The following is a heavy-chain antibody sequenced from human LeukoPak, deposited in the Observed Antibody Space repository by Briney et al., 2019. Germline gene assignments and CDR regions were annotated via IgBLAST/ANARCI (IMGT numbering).Heavy chain of an antibody. CDR2: IKSKTDGGTT. CDR1: GFTFSNAW. CDR3: VWFGELFMFDY. Sequence: GGSLRLSCAASGFTFSNAWMTWVRQAPGKGLEWVGHIKSKTDGGTTDYAAHGKGRFTISRDDSKNTLYLQMNSLRAEDTAVYYCVWFGELFMFDYWGQGTLVTVSS. V-gene: IGHV3-15*01. D-gene: IGHD3-10*01. J-gene: IGHJ4*02.